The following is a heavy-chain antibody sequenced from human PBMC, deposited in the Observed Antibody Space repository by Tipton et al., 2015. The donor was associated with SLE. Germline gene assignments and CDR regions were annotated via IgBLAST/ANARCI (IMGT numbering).Heavy chain of an antibody. J-gene: IGHJ6*02. CDR3: AKDLGQATAVSYFFAMDV. D-gene: IGHD6-13*01. CDR2: TSYSGKRS. Sequence: TLSLTCTVSDGSISNSNYYWGWIRQPPGKGLEWLGTTSYSGKRSDYNPSLKSRVTISIDTSMNQFSLKLSSVTAADTAVYFCAKDLGQATAVSYFFAMDVWGQGTTVTVSS. V-gene: IGHV4-39*07. CDR1: DGSISNSNYY.